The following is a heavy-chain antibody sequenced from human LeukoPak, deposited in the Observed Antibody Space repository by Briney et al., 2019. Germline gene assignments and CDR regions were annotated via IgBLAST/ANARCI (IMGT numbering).Heavy chain of an antibody. CDR3: VRHLDNGDNSALDY. CDR2: IYPGDSDT. D-gene: IGHD4-23*01. V-gene: IGHV5-51*01. J-gene: IGHJ4*02. Sequence: GESLKISCKGSGYRFTSYWIGWVRQMPGKGLEWMGIIYPGDSDTRYSPSFQGQVSISADKSITTAYLQWSSLKASDTAMYYCVRHLDNGDNSALDYWGQGTPVTVSS. CDR1: GYRFTSYW.